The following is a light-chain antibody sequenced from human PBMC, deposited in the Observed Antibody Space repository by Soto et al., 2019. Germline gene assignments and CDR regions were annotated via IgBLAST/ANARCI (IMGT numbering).Light chain of an antibody. CDR2: GNS. Sequence: QAVVTQPPSVSGAPGQRVTISCTGSSSNIGAGYDVQWYQQLPGAAPELLIFGNSNRPSGVPDRFSGSRSGTSASLAITVLQAEDDAYYFCQSYDISLSVAVIFGGGTQLTVL. CDR3: QSYDISLSVAVI. J-gene: IGLJ2*01. V-gene: IGLV1-40*01. CDR1: SSNIGAGYD.